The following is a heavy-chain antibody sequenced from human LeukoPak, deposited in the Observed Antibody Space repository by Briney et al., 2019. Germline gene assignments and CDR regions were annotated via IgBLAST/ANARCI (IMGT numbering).Heavy chain of an antibody. CDR1: GFTFSSYG. CDR3: ARRYCSGGSCYSFRGDWFDP. CDR2: IWYDGSNK. D-gene: IGHD2-15*01. V-gene: IGHV3-33*01. J-gene: IGHJ5*02. Sequence: GGSLRLSCAASGFTFSSYGMHWVRQAPGKGLEWVAVIWYDGSNKYYADSVKGRFTISRDNTKNTLYLQMNSLRAEDTAVYYCARRYCSGGSCYSFRGDWFDPWGQGTLVTVSS.